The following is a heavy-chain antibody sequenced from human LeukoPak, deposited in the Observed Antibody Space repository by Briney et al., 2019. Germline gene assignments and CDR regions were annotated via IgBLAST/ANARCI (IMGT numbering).Heavy chain of an antibody. CDR2: SSSSSSTI. J-gene: IGHJ4*02. V-gene: IGHV3-48*01. CDR1: GFTFSSYS. Sequence: GGSLRLSCAASGFTFSSYSMNWVRQAPGKGLEWVSYSSSSSSTIYYADSVKGRFTISRDNAKNSLYLQMNSLRAEDTAVYYGARDYASYYYGSGSFDYWGQGTLVTVSS. D-gene: IGHD3-10*01. CDR3: ARDYASYYYGSGSFDY.